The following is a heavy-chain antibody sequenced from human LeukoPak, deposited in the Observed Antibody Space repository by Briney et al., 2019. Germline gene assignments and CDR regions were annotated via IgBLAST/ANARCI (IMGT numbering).Heavy chain of an antibody. V-gene: IGHV1-2*02. CDR3: ARDSPAAGPTYYYYYYMDV. CDR1: GYTFTGYY. CDR2: INPNSGGT. Sequence: ASVKVSCKASGYTFTGYYMHWVRQAPGQGLEWMGWINPNSGGTNYAQKFQGRVTMTRDTSISTAYMEPSRLRSDDTAVYYCARDSPAAGPTYYYYYYMDVWGKGTTVTVSS. D-gene: IGHD6-13*01. J-gene: IGHJ6*03.